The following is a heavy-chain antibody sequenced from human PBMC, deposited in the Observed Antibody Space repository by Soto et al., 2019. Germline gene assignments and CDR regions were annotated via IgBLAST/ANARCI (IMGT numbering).Heavy chain of an antibody. V-gene: IGHV3-33*01. J-gene: IGHJ6*02. CDR2: IWYDGSNK. CDR3: ARDLGLWAGGMDV. CDR1: GFTFSSYG. D-gene: IGHD3-10*01. Sequence: QVQLVESGGGVAQPGRSLRLSCAASGFTFSSYGMHWVRQAPGKGLEWVAVIWYDGSNKYYADSVKGRFTISRDNSKNTLYLQMNSLRAEDTAVYYCARDLGLWAGGMDVWGQGTTVTVSS.